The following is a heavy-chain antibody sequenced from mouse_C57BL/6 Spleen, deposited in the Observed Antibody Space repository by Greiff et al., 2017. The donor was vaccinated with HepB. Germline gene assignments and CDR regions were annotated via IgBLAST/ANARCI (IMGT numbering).Heavy chain of an antibody. CDR2: ISSGGSYT. D-gene: IGHD2-4*01. CDR1: GFTFSSYG. Sequence: EVKVVESGGDLVKPGGSLKLSCAASGFTFSSYGMSWVRQTPDKRLEWVATISSGGSYTYYPDSVKGRFTISRDNAKNTLYLQMSSLKSEDTAMYYCARGGLRRNYAMDYWGQGTSVTVSS. CDR3: ARGGLRRNYAMDY. V-gene: IGHV5-6*01. J-gene: IGHJ4*01.